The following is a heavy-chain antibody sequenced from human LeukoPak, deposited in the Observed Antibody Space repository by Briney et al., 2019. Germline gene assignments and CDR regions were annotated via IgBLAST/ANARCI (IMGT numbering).Heavy chain of an antibody. Sequence: PSETLSLTCAVYGGSFSGYCWSWIRQPPGKGLEWIGEINHSGSTNYNPSLKSRVTISVDTSKNQFSLKLSSVTAADTAVYYCVRERDLWFGELLEDWGQGTLVTVSS. CDR1: GGSFSGYC. CDR3: VRERDLWFGELLED. D-gene: IGHD3-10*01. V-gene: IGHV4-34*01. CDR2: INHSGST. J-gene: IGHJ4*02.